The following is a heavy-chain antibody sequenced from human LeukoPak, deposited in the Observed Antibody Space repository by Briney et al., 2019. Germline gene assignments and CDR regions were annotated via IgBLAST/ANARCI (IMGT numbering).Heavy chain of an antibody. V-gene: IGHV1-18*01. CDR1: GYTFTSYG. J-gene: IGHJ4*02. CDR3: ARDDFWSGYPPFDY. D-gene: IGHD3-3*01. Sequence: ASVKLSCKASGYTFTSYGISWLRQAPGQGLEWMGGISAYNGDTNYAQTLKGRVTITTDTSTSIAYLELRSLRSDDTAVDYCARDDFWSGYPPFDYWGQGTLVTVSS. CDR2: ISAYNGDT.